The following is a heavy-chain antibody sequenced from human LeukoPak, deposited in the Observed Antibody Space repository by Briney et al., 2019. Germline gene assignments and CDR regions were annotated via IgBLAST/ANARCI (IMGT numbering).Heavy chain of an antibody. V-gene: IGHV3-49*04. CDR1: GFTFSTYN. J-gene: IGHJ3*02. CDR3: TRGHDFWSGSPPAFDI. Sequence: GGSLGLSCVASGFTFSTYNMHWVRQAPGKGLEWVGFIRGKAYGGTTEYAASVKGRFTISRDDSKSIAYQQMNSLKIEDTAVYYCTRGHDFWSGSPPAFDIWGRGTMVTVSS. D-gene: IGHD3-3*01. CDR2: IRGKAYGGTT.